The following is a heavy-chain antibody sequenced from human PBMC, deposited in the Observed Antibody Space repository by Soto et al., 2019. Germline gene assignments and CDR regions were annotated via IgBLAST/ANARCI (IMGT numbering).Heavy chain of an antibody. CDR3: ARSVEGHFDY. J-gene: IGHJ4*02. D-gene: IGHD6-19*01. CDR1: GFTFSIYS. Sequence: GGSLRLSCVASGFTFSIYSMNWVRQAPRKGLEWFSYITSDTKTIKYADSVKGRFTISRDNAKNSVYLQMNSLRDEDTAVYYCARSVEGHFDYWGQGTVVTVSS. CDR2: ITSDTKTI. V-gene: IGHV3-48*02.